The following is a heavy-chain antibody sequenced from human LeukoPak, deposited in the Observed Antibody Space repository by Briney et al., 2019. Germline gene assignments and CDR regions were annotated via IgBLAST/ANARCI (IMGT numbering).Heavy chain of an antibody. V-gene: IGHV3-30*18. CDR2: ISYDGSTK. D-gene: IGHD6-13*01. CDR3: AKESGSRSYGAYFPH. J-gene: IGHJ1*01. Sequence: GGSLRLSCSASGFTFSSFALSWVRQAPGKGLEWVAVISYDGSTKYYADSVKGRFTISRDNSKSTLYLQMNSLRAEDTAVYYCAKESGSRSYGAYFPHWGQGTLVTVSS. CDR1: GFTFSSFA.